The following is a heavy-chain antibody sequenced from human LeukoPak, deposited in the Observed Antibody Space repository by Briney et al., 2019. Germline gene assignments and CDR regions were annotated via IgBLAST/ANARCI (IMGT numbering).Heavy chain of an antibody. CDR2: IYTSGSA. J-gene: IGHJ5*02. V-gene: IGHV4-61*02. Sequence: TLSLTCTVSGGSISSGSYYWSWIRHPPGKRLEWIWRIYTSGSANYTPSLNTRDTISVDTSKNPFSLKLSSVTAADTAVYYCARGVEDDFWSGYTNWFDPWGQGTLVTVSS. D-gene: IGHD3-3*01. CDR3: ARGVEDDFWSGYTNWFDP. CDR1: GGSISSGSYY.